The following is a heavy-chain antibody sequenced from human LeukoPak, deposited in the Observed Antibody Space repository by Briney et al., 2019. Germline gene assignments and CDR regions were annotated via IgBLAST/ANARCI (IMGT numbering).Heavy chain of an antibody. J-gene: IGHJ4*02. V-gene: IGHV1-18*01. CDR2: ISAYNGNT. CDR1: GYTFTSYG. Sequence: GASVKVSCKASGYTFTSYGIGWVRQAPGQGLEWMGWISAYNGNTNYAQKLQGRVTMTTDTSTSTAYMELRSLRSDDTAVYYCARGSIVVRGVIPFDYWGQGTLVTVSS. CDR3: ARGSIVVRGVIPFDY. D-gene: IGHD3-10*01.